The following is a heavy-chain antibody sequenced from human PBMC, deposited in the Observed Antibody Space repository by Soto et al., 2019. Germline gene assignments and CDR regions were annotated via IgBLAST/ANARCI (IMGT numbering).Heavy chain of an antibody. CDR2: IIPIFGTA. CDR3: ARYTGSNSLFDS. CDR1: GGTFSIYA. D-gene: IGHD1-26*01. Sequence: ASVNFPCKASGGTFSIYATSWVLQAPGQGLEWMGGIIPIFGTANYAQKFQARVTLTRDTSISTAYMELRSLISEDTAVYFCARYTGSNSLFDSWGQGTLVTVSS. V-gene: IGHV1-69*05. J-gene: IGHJ4*02.